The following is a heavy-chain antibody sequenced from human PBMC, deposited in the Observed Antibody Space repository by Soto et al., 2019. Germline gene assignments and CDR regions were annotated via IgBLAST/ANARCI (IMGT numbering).Heavy chain of an antibody. CDR1: GFTFSSYT. Sequence: EVQLVDSGGGLVQPGGSLRISCAASGFTFSSYTMNWVRQAPGKGLEWISYISSSSRTIYYADSVKGRFTISRDNAQNSLYLQMTSLRDEDTAVYYCARVPTRALDYWGQGTLVTVSS. J-gene: IGHJ4*02. V-gene: IGHV3-48*02. CDR3: ARVPTRALDY. D-gene: IGHD1-26*01. CDR2: ISSSSRTI.